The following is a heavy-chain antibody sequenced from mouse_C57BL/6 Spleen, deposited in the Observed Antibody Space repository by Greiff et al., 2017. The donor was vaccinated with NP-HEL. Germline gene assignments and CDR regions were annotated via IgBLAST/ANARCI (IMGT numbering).Heavy chain of an antibody. V-gene: IGHV1-80*01. J-gene: IGHJ1*03. CDR2: IYPGDGDT. D-gene: IGHD1-1*01. CDR1: RYAFSSYW. CDR3: AKVDYYGSSYWYFDV. Sequence: VQLQQSGAELVKPGASVKISCKASRYAFSSYWMNWVKQRPGKGLEWIGQIYPGDGDTNYNGKFKGKATLTADKSSSTAYMQLSSLTSEDSAVYFCAKVDYYGSSYWYFDVWGTGTTVTVSS.